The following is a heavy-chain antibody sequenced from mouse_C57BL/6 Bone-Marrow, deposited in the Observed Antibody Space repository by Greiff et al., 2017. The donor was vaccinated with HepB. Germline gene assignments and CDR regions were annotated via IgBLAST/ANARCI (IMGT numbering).Heavy chain of an antibody. D-gene: IGHD2-10*01. CDR3: ARSLLYWYFDV. Sequence: QVQLQQPGAELVKPGASVKLSCKASGYTFTSYWMHWVKQRPGQGLVWIGMIHPNSGSTNYNEKFKSKATLTVDKSSSTAYMQLSSLTSEDSAVYYCARSLLYWYFDVWGTGTTVTVSS. CDR1: GYTFTSYW. J-gene: IGHJ1*03. CDR2: IHPNSGST. V-gene: IGHV1-64*01.